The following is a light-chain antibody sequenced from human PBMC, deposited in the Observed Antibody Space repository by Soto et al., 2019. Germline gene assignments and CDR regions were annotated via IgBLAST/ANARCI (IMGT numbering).Light chain of an antibody. CDR3: QQANSFPLT. CDR1: QGVNTW. J-gene: IGKJ4*01. Sequence: DIQMTQSPSSVSASVGDRVTITCRASQGVNTWLAWYQKKTGKAPELLVYEASSLHSGVPSRFSGSVSGTDFTLTISSLQPEDFATYYCQQANSFPLTFCGGTKVEVQ. CDR2: EAS. V-gene: IGKV1-12*01.